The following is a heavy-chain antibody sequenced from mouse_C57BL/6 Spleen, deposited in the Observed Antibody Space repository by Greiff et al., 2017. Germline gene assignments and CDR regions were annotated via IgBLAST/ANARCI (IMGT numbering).Heavy chain of an antibody. CDR1: GYSITSGYY. CDR2: ISYDGSN. J-gene: IGHJ4*01. CDR3: ARRDDYDGYYAMDY. Sequence: VQLQQSGPGLVKPSQSLSLTCSVTGYSITSGYYWNWIRQFPGNKLEWMGYISYDGSNNYNPSLKNRISITRDTSKNQFFLKLNSVTTEDTATYYCARRDDYDGYYAMDYWGQGTSVTVSS. V-gene: IGHV3-6*01. D-gene: IGHD2-4*01.